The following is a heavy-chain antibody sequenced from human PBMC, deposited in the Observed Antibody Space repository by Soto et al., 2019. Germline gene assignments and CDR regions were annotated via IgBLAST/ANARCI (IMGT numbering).Heavy chain of an antibody. V-gene: IGHV3-23*01. CDR2: ISGSGSST. CDR1: GFTFSTYA. Sequence: GGSLRLSCAASGFTFSTYAMSWVRQAPGKGLEWVSAISGSGSSTYYADSVKGRFTISRDNAKNTLYLQMNSLRAEDTAVYYCARMYYDILTGYYTPRYYYMDVWGKGTTVTVSS. CDR3: ARMYYDILTGYYTPRYYYMDV. D-gene: IGHD3-9*01. J-gene: IGHJ6*03.